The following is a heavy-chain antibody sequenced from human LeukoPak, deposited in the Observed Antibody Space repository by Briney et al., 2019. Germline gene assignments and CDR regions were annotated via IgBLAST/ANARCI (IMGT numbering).Heavy chain of an antibody. D-gene: IGHD3-10*01. Sequence: GRSLRLSCAASGFTFSSYGMHWVRQAPGEGLEWVAVIWYDGSNKYYADSVKGRFTISRDNSKNTLYLQMNSLRAEDTAVYYCAKCPFGFYYYYMDVWGKGTTVTVSS. CDR3: AKCPFGFYYYYMDV. CDR2: IWYDGSNK. CDR1: GFTFSSYG. V-gene: IGHV3-33*06. J-gene: IGHJ6*03.